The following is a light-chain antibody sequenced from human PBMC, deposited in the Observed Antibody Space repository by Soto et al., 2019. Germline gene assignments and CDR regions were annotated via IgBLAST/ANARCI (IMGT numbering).Light chain of an antibody. Sequence: EIVLTQSPGTLSLSPGDRATLSCRASQSISSSYLAWYHQKPGQAPRLLIHGASSRATVIPDRFSGSRSGRDVILIISRLEPEDFAAYYCHQYGSSPPLTFGRGTKVEIK. V-gene: IGKV3-20*01. CDR2: GAS. J-gene: IGKJ4*01. CDR1: QSISSSY. CDR3: HQYGSSPPLT.